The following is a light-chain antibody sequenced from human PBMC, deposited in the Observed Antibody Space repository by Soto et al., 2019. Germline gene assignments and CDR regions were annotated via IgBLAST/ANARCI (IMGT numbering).Light chain of an antibody. J-gene: IGKJ1*01. V-gene: IGKV3-15*01. CDR3: QQYQNLWT. CDR2: RAS. Sequence: ILLTQSPYTVSLSPGERATLSCRAAQSVGTRLAWYQQIPGQAPSLLIYRASTRATGVPARFSGSGSGTEFTLTISGLQSEDFALYYCQQYQNLWTFGQGTKVDIK. CDR1: QSVGTR.